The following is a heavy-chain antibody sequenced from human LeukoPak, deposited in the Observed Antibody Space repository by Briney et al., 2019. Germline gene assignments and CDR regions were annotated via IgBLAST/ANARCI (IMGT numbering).Heavy chain of an antibody. CDR1: GGSLSGYY. Sequence: PSETLSLTCAVFGGSLSGYYWSWIRQPPGKGLEWIAEINRSGSPNYNPSLKSRVTISVDTSENQFSLKLSSVTAADTAVYYCARLPGYGDYFFDYWGQGTLVTVSS. D-gene: IGHD4-17*01. V-gene: IGHV4-34*01. CDR2: INRSGSP. J-gene: IGHJ4*02. CDR3: ARLPGYGDYFFDY.